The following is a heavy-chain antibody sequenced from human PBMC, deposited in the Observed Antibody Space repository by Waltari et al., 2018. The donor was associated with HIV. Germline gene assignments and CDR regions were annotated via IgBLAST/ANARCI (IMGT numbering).Heavy chain of an antibody. V-gene: IGHV3-23*01. Sequence: QLLESGGGLVKPGGSLRLSCVASGFTFNKFAMNWVRQAPGKGLGWLSSIGGSGGNKYYADSVKGRISISRENSQNTVYLQINSLRVDDTATYYCAKTVPTVTSIFEGLDVWGQGAMVIVSS. J-gene: IGHJ3*01. CDR1: GFTFNKFA. D-gene: IGHD4-17*01. CDR3: AKTVPTVTSIFEGLDV. CDR2: IGGSGGNK.